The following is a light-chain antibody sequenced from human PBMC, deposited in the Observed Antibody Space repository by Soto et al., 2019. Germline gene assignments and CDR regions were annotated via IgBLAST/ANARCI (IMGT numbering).Light chain of an antibody. CDR2: EVS. CDR3: SSYTTTTAWV. CDR1: SSDVGAYKY. V-gene: IGLV2-14*01. J-gene: IGLJ3*02. Sequence: QSALTQPASVSGSPGQSITISCTGSSSDVGAYKYVSWFQQHPGKAPKLIIYEVSNRPSGVSDRFSGSKSGNTASLTISWLQAEDEADYHCSSYTTTTAWVFGGGTKLTVL.